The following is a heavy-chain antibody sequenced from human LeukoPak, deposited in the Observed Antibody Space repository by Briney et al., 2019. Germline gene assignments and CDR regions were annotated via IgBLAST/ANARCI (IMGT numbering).Heavy chain of an antibody. CDR3: ARIRSRKWGFDY. V-gene: IGHV4-39*07. D-gene: IGHD1-26*01. CDR2: IYSSGST. CDR1: GDSISSSSYY. J-gene: IGHJ4*02. Sequence: SETLSLTCTVSGDSISSSSYYWGWIRQPPGKGLEWIGSIYSSGSTYYSPSLKSRVTISIDTSKNQFSLKLSSVTAADTAVYYCARIRSRKWGFDYWGQGTLVTVSS.